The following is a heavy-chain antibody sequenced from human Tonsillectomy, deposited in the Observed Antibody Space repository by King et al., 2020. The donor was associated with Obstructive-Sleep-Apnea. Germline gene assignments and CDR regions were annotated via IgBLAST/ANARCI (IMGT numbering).Heavy chain of an antibody. CDR1: GFTFSSYC. CDR3: ARGIREAAASLGY. V-gene: IGHV3-7*03. D-gene: IGHD6-13*01. CDR2: IKQDGREK. J-gene: IGHJ4*02. Sequence: VQLVESGGGLVQPVGSLRLSCAASGFTFSSYCVSWVRHAPGKGLEWEANIKQDGREKYYVDSVKGRFTISRDNAKNSLYLQMNSLRAEDSAVYYCARGIREAAASLGYWGQGTLVTVSS.